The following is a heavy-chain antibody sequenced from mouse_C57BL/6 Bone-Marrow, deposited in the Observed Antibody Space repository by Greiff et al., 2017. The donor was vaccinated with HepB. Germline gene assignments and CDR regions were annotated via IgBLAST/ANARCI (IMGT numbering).Heavy chain of an antibody. CDR1: GFTFSSYA. D-gene: IGHD1-1*01. CDR2: ISSGGDYT. J-gene: IGHJ3*01. CDR3: TRTDYYGSSSWFAY. Sequence: EVMLVESGEGLVKPGGSLKLSCAASGFTFSSYAMSWVRQTPEKRLEWVAYISSGGDYTYYADTVKGRFTISRDNARNTLYLQMSSLTSEDTAMYYCTRTDYYGSSSWFAYWGQGTLVTVSA. V-gene: IGHV5-9-1*02.